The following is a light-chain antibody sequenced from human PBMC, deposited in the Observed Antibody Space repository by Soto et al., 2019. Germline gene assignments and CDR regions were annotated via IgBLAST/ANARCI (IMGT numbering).Light chain of an antibody. CDR3: QQRSYPIT. V-gene: IGKV3-11*01. CDR2: DAS. Sequence: EVVWTQSGGTLSLSHGETATLSRRASQSVSSYLAWYQQKPGQAPRLLIYDASNRATGIPARFSGSGSGTDFTLTISSLEPEDFAVYYCQQRSYPITFAQRTRLEIK. J-gene: IGKJ5*01. CDR1: QSVSSY.